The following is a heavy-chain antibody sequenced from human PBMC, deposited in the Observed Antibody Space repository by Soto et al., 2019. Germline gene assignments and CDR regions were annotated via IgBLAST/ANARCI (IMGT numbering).Heavy chain of an antibody. D-gene: IGHD4-17*01. CDR1: GFTFSSYW. CDR3: ARHYDYGDLQPFDY. CDR2: IKQDGSEK. Sequence: GGSLRLSCAASGFTFSSYWMSWVRQAPGKGLEWVANIKQDGSEKYYVDSVKGRFTISRDNAKNSLYLQMNSLRAEDTAVYYCARHYDYGDLQPFDYWGQGTLVTVSS. V-gene: IGHV3-7*01. J-gene: IGHJ4*02.